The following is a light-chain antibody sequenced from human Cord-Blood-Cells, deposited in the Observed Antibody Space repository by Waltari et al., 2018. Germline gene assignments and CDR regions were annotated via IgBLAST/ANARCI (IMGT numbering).Light chain of an antibody. CDR1: QSVSSY. CDR3: QQRSNWPIT. V-gene: IGKV3-11*01. CDR2: DAS. Sequence: IVLTQSPATLSLSPGERATLSCRASQSVSSYLAWYQQKPGQAPRLLIYDASNRATGIPARFRGSGSETDFTLTISSLEPEDFAVYYCQQRSNWPITFGQGTRLEIK. J-gene: IGKJ5*01.